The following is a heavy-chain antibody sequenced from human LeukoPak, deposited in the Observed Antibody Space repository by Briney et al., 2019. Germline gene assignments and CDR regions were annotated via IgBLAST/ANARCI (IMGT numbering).Heavy chain of an antibody. D-gene: IGHD3-10*01. CDR2: ISGSGGST. Sequence: GGSLRLSCAASGFTFSSYAMHWVRQAPGKGLEWVSAISGSGGSTYYADSVKGRFTISRDNSKNTLYLQMNSLRAEDTAVYYCAKAPLYGSGSSHFDYWGQGTLVTVSS. CDR1: GFTFSSYA. V-gene: IGHV3-23*01. J-gene: IGHJ4*02. CDR3: AKAPLYGSGSSHFDY.